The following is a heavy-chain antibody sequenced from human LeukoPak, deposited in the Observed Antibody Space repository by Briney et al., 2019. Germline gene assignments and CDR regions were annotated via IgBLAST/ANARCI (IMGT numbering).Heavy chain of an antibody. CDR2: INPSGGST. Sequence: ASVKVSCKASGYTFTSYYMHWVRQAPGQGLEWMGIINPSGGSTSYAQKFQGRVTMTRDTSINTAYMELSRLRSDDPAVYYCARQGYCDTTACYTAAFDIWGQGTMVTVSS. J-gene: IGHJ3*02. CDR1: GYTFTSYY. D-gene: IGHD2-2*02. V-gene: IGHV1-46*01. CDR3: ARQGYCDTTACYTAAFDI.